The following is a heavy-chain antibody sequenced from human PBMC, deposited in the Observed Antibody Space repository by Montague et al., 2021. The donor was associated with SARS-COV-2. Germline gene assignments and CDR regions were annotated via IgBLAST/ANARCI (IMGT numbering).Heavy chain of an antibody. D-gene: IGHD3-22*01. CDR2: IHAGGIS. CDR1: GGSTNNYY. CDR3: ARGRFYYDSGELGS. Sequence: SETLSLTCTVSGGSTNNYYWSWIRQPAGKGLEWIGRIHAGGISTYNPSLETRVTMSVDTSKNQFSLKLSSVTAADTAVYYCARGRFYYDSGELGSWGQGTLVTVSS. J-gene: IGHJ5*02. V-gene: IGHV4-4*07.